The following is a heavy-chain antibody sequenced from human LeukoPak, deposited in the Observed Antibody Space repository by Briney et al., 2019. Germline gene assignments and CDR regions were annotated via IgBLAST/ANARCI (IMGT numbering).Heavy chain of an antibody. D-gene: IGHD5-24*01. J-gene: IGHJ4*02. V-gene: IGHV1-2*02. CDR1: GYSFIGYY. Sequence: ASVKVSCKASGYSFIGYYMHWVRQAPGQGLEWMGWINPKSGGTNYAQKFQDRVTITTDTSISTAYMELSRLTSDDTAVYYCAPATMTFDYWGQGTLVTVSS. CDR3: APATMTFDY. CDR2: INPKSGGT.